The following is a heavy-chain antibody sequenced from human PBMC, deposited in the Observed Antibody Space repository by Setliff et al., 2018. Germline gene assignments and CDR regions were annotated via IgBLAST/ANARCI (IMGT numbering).Heavy chain of an antibody. V-gene: IGHV4-59*11. CDR3: ARDRSTVIRGVTSFFYYHMDV. J-gene: IGHJ6*03. CDR2: IFYSDTA. CDR1: GGSIGPHY. Sequence: SETLSLTCTVSGGSIGPHYWSWIRQAPGKGLEWIGHIFYSDTAKYNPSLESRAAISVDSSKNQFSLKLRSVTAADTAVYYCARDRSTVIRGVTSFFYYHMDVWGGGTTVTVSS. D-gene: IGHD3-10*01.